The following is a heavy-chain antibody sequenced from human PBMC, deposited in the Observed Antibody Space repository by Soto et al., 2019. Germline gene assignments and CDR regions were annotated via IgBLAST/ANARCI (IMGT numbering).Heavy chain of an antibody. D-gene: IGHD1-26*01. J-gene: IGHJ4*02. V-gene: IGHV3-74*01. CDR3: VKIVGHGDPDDY. Sequence: PGGSLRLSCAASGFSFSTNWMHWVRQVPGKGLLWVSRIDPDGGSAKYAESVAGRFTISRDNAKKTLYLQMNSLRVDDTAIYYCVKIVGHGDPDDYWGQGTLVTVSS. CDR1: GFSFSTNW. CDR2: IDPDGGSA.